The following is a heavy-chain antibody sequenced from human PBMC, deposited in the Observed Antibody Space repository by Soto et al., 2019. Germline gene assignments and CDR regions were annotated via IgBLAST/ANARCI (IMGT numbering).Heavy chain of an antibody. V-gene: IGHV1-3*01. CDR2: INAGNGNT. Sequence: QVQLVQSGAEVKKPGASVKVSCKASGYTFTSYAMHWVRQAPGQRLEWMGWINAGNGNTKYSQKFQGRVTITRDTSASTAYMELSSLRSEDTAVYYCARADSVAVAAFDYWGQGTLVTVSS. J-gene: IGHJ4*02. D-gene: IGHD6-19*01. CDR3: ARADSVAVAAFDY. CDR1: GYTFTSYA.